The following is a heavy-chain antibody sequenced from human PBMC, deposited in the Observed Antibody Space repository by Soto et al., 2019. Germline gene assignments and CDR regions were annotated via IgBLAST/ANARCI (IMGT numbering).Heavy chain of an antibody. Sequence: GGSLRLSCAASGFTCSIAWMSWVRQAPGKGLEWVGRIKSKTDGGATDYAAPVKGRFTISRDDSTNTLWLQMNSLKTEDTAVYYCTVYGGNGAFDSWGQGTLVTVSS. D-gene: IGHD4-17*01. CDR2: IKSKTDGGAT. CDR3: TVYGGNGAFDS. V-gene: IGHV3-15*01. J-gene: IGHJ4*02. CDR1: GFTCSIAW.